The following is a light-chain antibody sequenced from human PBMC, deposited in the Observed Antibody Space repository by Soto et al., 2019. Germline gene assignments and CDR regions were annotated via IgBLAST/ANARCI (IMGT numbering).Light chain of an antibody. Sequence: DIQLTQSPSFLSASVGDRVTVSCRASQDISTSLAWFQQKAGKVPQLLVYPASTLQDGVPSRFSGSGSGTYFTLTINNLQAEDFATYYCQHLRTYPFSFGQGTKLAIK. V-gene: IGKV1-9*01. CDR1: QDISTS. CDR2: PAS. CDR3: QHLRTYPFS. J-gene: IGKJ2*03.